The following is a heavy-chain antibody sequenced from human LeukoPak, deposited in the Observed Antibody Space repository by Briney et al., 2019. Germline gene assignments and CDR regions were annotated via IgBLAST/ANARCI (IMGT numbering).Heavy chain of an antibody. V-gene: IGHV4-39*01. D-gene: IGHD3-3*01. CDR1: GGSISSSSYY. CDR2: IYYSGST. J-gene: IGHJ3*01. CDR3: ARREPYYDFQP. Sequence: SETLSLTCTVSGGSISSSSYYWGWIRQPPGKGLEWIGSIYYSGSTYYNPSLKSRVTISVDTSKNQFSLKLSSVTAADTAVYYCARREPYYDFQPWGQGTMVTVSS.